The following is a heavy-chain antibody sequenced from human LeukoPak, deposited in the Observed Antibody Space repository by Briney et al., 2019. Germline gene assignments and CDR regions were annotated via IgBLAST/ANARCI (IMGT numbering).Heavy chain of an antibody. CDR3: ARDLIAGAAKTGGAWFDP. V-gene: IGHV4-61*01. D-gene: IGHD6-19*01. J-gene: IGHJ5*02. CDR1: GGSVSSGSYY. CDR2: IYYSGST. Sequence: RPSETLSLTCTVSGGSVSSGSYYWSWIRQPPGKGLEWIGYIYYSGSTNYNPSLKSRVTISVDTSKNQFSLKLSSVTAADTAVYYCARDLIAGAAKTGGAWFDPWGQGTLVTVSS.